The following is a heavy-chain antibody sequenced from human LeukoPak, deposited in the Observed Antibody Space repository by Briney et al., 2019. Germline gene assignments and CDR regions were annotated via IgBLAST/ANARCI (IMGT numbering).Heavy chain of an antibody. CDR1: GYTFTSYY. D-gene: IGHD1-7*01. CDR3: AREGVWNWNYGREVDY. J-gene: IGHJ4*02. Sequence: GASVKVSCKASGYTFTSYYMHWVRQAPGQGLEWMGIINPSGGSTSYAQKFQGRVTMTRDTSTSTVYMELSSLRSEDTAVYYCAREGVWNWNYGREVDYWGQGTLVTVSS. CDR2: INPSGGST. V-gene: IGHV1-46*01.